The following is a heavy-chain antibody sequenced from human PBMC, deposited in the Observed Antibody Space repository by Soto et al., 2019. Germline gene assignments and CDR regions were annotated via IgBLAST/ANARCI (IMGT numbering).Heavy chain of an antibody. Sequence: EEHLVESGGGLVQSGGSLRLSCAASGFNFDYYWMHWVRQVPGKGLLWVSYIQSDGSRTTYAESVKGLFTNSKDNAKNTLYLQMYGLRVDDKAVYFYARGQRGGFDLWGKGTMVAISS. CDR2: IQSDGSRT. J-gene: IGHJ3*01. V-gene: IGHV3-74*01. CDR1: GFNFDYYW. CDR3: ARGQRGGFDL. D-gene: IGHD6-25*01.